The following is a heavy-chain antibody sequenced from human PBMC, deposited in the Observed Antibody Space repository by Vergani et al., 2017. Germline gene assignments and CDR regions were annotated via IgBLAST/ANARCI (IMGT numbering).Heavy chain of an antibody. CDR3: ARGRGLSRYYYYYMDV. J-gene: IGHJ6*03. CDR1: GGSFSGYY. CDR2: INHSGST. Sequence: QVQLQQWGAGLLKPSETLSLTCAVSGGSFSGYYWSWIRQPPGKGLEWIGEINHSGSTNYNPSLKSRVTISVDTSKNQFSLKLSSVTAADTAVYYCARGRGLSRYYYYYMDVWGKGTTVTVSS. V-gene: IGHV4-34*01.